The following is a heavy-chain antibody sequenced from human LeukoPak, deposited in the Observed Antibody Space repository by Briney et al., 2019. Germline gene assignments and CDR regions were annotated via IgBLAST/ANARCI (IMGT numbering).Heavy chain of an antibody. CDR1: GYTFTSYG. CDR3: ARLIVVVPAATGAFDI. D-gene: IGHD2-2*01. J-gene: IGHJ3*02. CDR2: ISAYNGNT. V-gene: IGHV1-18*01. Sequence: ASVKVSCKASGYTFTSYGISWVRQAPGQGLEWMGWISAYNGNTNYAQKLQGRVTMTTDTSTSTAYMELRSLRSDDTAVYYCARLIVVVPAATGAFDIWGQGTMVTVSS.